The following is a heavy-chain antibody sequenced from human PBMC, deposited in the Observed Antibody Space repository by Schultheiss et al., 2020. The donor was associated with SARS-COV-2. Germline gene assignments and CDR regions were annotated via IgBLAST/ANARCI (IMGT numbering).Heavy chain of an antibody. CDR1: GGSISSGGYY. CDR2: IYYSGST. J-gene: IGHJ6*02. V-gene: IGHV4-61*08. D-gene: IGHD5-12*01. CDR3: ARGDIVDTYYYYGMDV. Sequence: SETLSLTCTVSGGSISSGGYYWNWIRQHPGKGLEWIGYIYYSGSTNYNPSLKSRVTISVDTSKNQFSLKLSSVTAADTAVYYCARGDIVDTYYYYGMDVWGQGTTVTVSS.